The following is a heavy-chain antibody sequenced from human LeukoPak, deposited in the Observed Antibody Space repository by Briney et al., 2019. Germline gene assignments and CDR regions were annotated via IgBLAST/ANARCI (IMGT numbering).Heavy chain of an antibody. V-gene: IGHV4-34*01. Sequence: SETLPLTCAVYGGSFSGYYWSWIRQPPGKGLEWIGEINHSGSTNYNPSLKSRVTISVDTSKNQFSLKLSSVTAADTAVYYCARAGCSSTSCYYYYGMDVWGKGTTVTVSS. D-gene: IGHD2-2*01. CDR3: ARAGCSSTSCYYYYGMDV. J-gene: IGHJ6*04. CDR2: INHSGST. CDR1: GGSFSGYY.